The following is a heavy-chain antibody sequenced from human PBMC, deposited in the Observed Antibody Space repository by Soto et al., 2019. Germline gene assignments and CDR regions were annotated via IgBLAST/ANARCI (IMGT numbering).Heavy chain of an antibody. V-gene: IGHV4-4*02. Sequence: SETLSLTCAVSGGSISTSNWWSWVRQPPGKGLEWIGEVYRTGSTNYNPSLESRVIVSVDKSKNQFSLKLTSVTAADTAVYYCARARATIAEAAIFDCGGQGTLVTVSS. J-gene: IGHJ4*02. CDR2: VYRTGST. D-gene: IGHD6-13*01. CDR3: ARARATIAEAAIFDC. CDR1: GGSISTSNW.